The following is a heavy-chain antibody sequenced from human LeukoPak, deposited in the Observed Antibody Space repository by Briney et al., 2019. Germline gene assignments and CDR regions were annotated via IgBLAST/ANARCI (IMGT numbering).Heavy chain of an antibody. Sequence: GGSLRLSFPVSGFSFSNYWMSWFGKAPGKGLDWVGNIKEDGSHKNYVGSVKGRFTISRDNAKNSLYLEMNSLRAEDTAVYYCVRDESAVPTFRFDYWGQGTLVTVSS. D-gene: IGHD1-1*01. J-gene: IGHJ4*02. CDR2: IKEDGSHK. CDR1: GFSFSNYW. V-gene: IGHV3-7*01. CDR3: VRDESAVPTFRFDY.